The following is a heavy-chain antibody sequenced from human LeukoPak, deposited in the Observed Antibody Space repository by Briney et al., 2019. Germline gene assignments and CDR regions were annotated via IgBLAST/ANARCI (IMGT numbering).Heavy chain of an antibody. J-gene: IGHJ4*02. D-gene: IGHD3-3*01. V-gene: IGHV3-21*01. CDR3: ARVKDYDFWSGYYTGIDY. Sequence: PGGSLRLSCAASGFTFSSYSMNWVRQAPGKGLGWVSSLSSSGDYIYYADSVKGRFTISRDNAKNSLYLQMNSLRAEDTAVYYCARVKDYDFWSGYYTGIDYWGQGTLVTVSS. CDR2: LSSSGDYI. CDR1: GFTFSSYS.